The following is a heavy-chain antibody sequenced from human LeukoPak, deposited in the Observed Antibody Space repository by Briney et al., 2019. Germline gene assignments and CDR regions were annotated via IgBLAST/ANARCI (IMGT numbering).Heavy chain of an antibody. J-gene: IGHJ4*02. Sequence: SETLSLTCTVSGGSISSGGYYWSWIRQHPGKGLEWIGYIYYSGSTYYNPSLKSRVTISVDTSKNQFSLKLSSATAADTAVYYCAREGSGHFDYWGQGTLVTVSS. V-gene: IGHV4-31*03. D-gene: IGHD2-15*01. CDR2: IYYSGST. CDR1: GGSISSGGYY. CDR3: AREGSGHFDY.